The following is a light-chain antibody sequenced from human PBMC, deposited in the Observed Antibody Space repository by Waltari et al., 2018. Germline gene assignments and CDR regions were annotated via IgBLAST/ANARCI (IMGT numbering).Light chain of an antibody. J-gene: IGKJ4*02. V-gene: IGKV1-5*03. CDR2: KAS. CDR1: QSITRS. Sequence: DIQMTQSPSTLSASVVDRVTITCRASQSITRSLDWYQQKAGKAPKLMIYKASILGSGVPSRFSGGGSGTEFTLTISSLQPDDFATYYCQHYDSYSATFGRGTKVEIK. CDR3: QHYDSYSAT.